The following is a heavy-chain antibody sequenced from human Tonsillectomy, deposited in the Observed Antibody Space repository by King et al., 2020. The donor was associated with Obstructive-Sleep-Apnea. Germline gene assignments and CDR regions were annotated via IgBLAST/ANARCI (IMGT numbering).Heavy chain of an antibody. CDR3: AREVGCSGGSCYTRFDP. D-gene: IGHD2-15*01. CDR1: GYTFTSYG. J-gene: IGHJ5*02. V-gene: IGHV1-18*01. CDR2: ISAYNGNT. Sequence: GQLVQSGAEVKKPGASVEVSCKASGYTFTSYGISWVRQAPGQGLEWMGWISAYNGNTNYAQKVQGRVTMTTDTSTSPAYMELRSRRSDDTAVYYCAREVGCSGGSCYTRFDPWGQGTLVTVSS.